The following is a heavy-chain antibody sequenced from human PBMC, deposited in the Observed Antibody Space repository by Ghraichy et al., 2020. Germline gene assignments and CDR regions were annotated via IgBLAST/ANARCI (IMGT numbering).Heavy chain of an antibody. CDR2: ISGSGGST. V-gene: IGHV3-23*01. CDR1: GFTFSSYA. CDR3: AKVEGDTDNWFDP. J-gene: IGHJ5*02. Sequence: GGSLRLSCAASGFTFSSYAMSWVRQAPGKGLLWVSAISGSGGSTYYADSVKGRFTISRDNAKNTLYLQMNSLRAEDTAVYYCAKVEGDTDNWFDPWGQGTLVTVSS. D-gene: IGHD3-16*01.